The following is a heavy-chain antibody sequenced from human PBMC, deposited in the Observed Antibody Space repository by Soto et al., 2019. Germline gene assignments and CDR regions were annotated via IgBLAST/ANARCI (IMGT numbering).Heavy chain of an antibody. CDR1: GGTFSRYA. D-gene: IGHD3-10*01. V-gene: IGHV1-69*13. J-gene: IGHJ6*02. Sequence: SVKVSFKACGGTFSRYAISWLRQAPGQGLEWMGGIIPIFGTANYAQKFQGRVTITADESTSTAYMELSSLRSEDTAVYYCAMRVMVRGAYSPLYYYYGMDVWGQGTTVTV. CDR2: IIPIFGTA. CDR3: AMRVMVRGAYSPLYYYYGMDV.